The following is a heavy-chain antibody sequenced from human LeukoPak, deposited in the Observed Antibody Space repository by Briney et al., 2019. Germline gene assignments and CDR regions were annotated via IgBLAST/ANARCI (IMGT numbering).Heavy chain of an antibody. CDR2: INHSGST. V-gene: IGHV4-34*01. D-gene: IGHD3-22*01. CDR3: ARDSGYYFSWFDP. CDR1: GGSFSGYY. J-gene: IGHJ5*02. Sequence: PSETLSLTCAVYGGSFSGYYWSWIRQPPGKGLEWIGEINHSGSTNYNPSLKSRVTISVDTSKNQFSLKLSSVTAADTAVYYCARDSGYYFSWFDPWGQGTLVTVSS.